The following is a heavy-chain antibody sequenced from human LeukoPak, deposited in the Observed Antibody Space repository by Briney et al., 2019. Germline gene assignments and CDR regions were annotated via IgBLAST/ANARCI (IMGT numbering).Heavy chain of an antibody. J-gene: IGHJ6*03. V-gene: IGHV1-2*02. D-gene: IGHD4-11*01. CDR1: GYTFTGYY. CDR3: AREAGELQYVGYYYYYMDV. CDR2: INPNSGGT. Sequence: ASVKVSCKASGYTFTGYYMHWVRQAPGQGLEWMGWINPNSGGTNYAQKFQGRVTMTRDTSISTAYMELSRLRSDDTAVYYCAREAGELQYVGYYYYYMDVWGKGTTVTVSS.